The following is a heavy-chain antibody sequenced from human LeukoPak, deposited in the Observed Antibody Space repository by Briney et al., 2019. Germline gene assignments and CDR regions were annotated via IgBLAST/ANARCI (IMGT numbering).Heavy chain of an antibody. CDR3: ASTTYYDFWSGYPSYDAFDI. J-gene: IGHJ3*02. Sequence: PGGSLRLSCAASGFTFSSYSMNWVRQAPGKGLEWVSYISSSGSAIYYADSVKGRFTISRDNAKNSLYLQMNSLRAEDTAVYYCASTTYYDFWSGYPSYDAFDIWGQGTMVTVSS. V-gene: IGHV3-21*05. CDR1: GFTFSSYS. CDR2: ISSSGSAI. D-gene: IGHD3-3*01.